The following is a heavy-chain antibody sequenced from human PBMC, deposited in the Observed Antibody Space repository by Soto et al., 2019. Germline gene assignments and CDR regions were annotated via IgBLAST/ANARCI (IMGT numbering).Heavy chain of an antibody. Sequence: GGSLRLSCAVSGFTYSSYAMTWVRQAPGKGLEWVSSISGSGDVKYYADSVKGRFTISRDNSKITLYLQLNSLRAEDTGVYYCAKYRSTSSGAEGFDYWGQGALVTVSS. V-gene: IGHV3-23*01. D-gene: IGHD6-6*01. CDR3: AKYRSTSSGAEGFDY. CDR2: ISGSGDVK. CDR1: GFTYSSYA. J-gene: IGHJ4*02.